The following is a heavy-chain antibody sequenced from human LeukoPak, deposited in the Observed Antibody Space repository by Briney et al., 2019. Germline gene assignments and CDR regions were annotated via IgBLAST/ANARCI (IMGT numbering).Heavy chain of an antibody. CDR1: GFTFSSYG. Sequence: GGSLRLSCAASGFTFSSYGMHWVRQAPGKGLKWVTFIRYDGSNKHYADSVKGRFNNSRDNSKNTLYLQMNSLRAEDTAVYYCAKDTPAYDSSGYYYPYLDYWGQGTLVTVSS. CDR3: AKDTPAYDSSGYYYPYLDY. D-gene: IGHD3-22*01. J-gene: IGHJ4*02. V-gene: IGHV3-30*02. CDR2: IRYDGSNK.